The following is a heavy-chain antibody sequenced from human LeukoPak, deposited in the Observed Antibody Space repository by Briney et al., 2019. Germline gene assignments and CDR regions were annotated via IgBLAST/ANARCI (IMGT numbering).Heavy chain of an antibody. CDR2: ISAYNGNT. V-gene: IGHV1-18*01. CDR1: SYTFTSYG. J-gene: IGHJ4*02. D-gene: IGHD3-9*01. Sequence: ASVKVSCKASSYTFTSYGISWVRQAPGQGLEWMGWISAYNGNTNYAQKLQGRVTMTADTSTSTAYMDLRSLRSDDTAVYYCARDFPHYDILTGYTFDYWGQGTLVTVSS. CDR3: ARDFPHYDILTGYTFDY.